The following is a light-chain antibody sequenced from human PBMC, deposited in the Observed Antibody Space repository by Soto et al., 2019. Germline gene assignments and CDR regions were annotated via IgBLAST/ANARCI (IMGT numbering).Light chain of an antibody. Sequence: GDRVTITCRASQSINNRLAWYQQKSGKAPKLLIYDASSLESGVPSRFSGSGSGTEFTLTISSLQPDDFATYYCQQYNRYSWTFGQGTKVEIK. CDR1: QSINNR. V-gene: IGKV1-5*01. J-gene: IGKJ1*01. CDR2: DAS. CDR3: QQYNRYSWT.